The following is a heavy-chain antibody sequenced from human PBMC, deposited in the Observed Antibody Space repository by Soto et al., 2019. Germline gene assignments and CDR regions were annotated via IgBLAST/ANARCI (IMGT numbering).Heavy chain of an antibody. D-gene: IGHD5-12*01. Sequence: QVQLQESAPGLVKPSETLSLTCTVSGGPISSYCWSWIRQPPGKGMEWIGHIYYNGSTNYNPSLKSRVTISVDTSKNQFSLKLSSVTAADTAVYYCARDRPARASGYPLSPPYYYYVMDVWGQGTTVTVSS. CDR1: GGPISSYC. J-gene: IGHJ6*02. V-gene: IGHV4-59*01. CDR2: IYYNGST. CDR3: ARDRPARASGYPLSPPYYYYVMDV.